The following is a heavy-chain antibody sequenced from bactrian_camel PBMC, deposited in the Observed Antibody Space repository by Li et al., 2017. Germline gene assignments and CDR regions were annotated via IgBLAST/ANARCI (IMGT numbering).Heavy chain of an antibody. CDR1: TASYC. V-gene: IGHV3S1*01. Sequence: HVQLVESGGGSVQAGGSLRLTCTAVTASYCMGWFRQAPGKEREGVARIATGSGNTYYADSVKGRFTISQDNAKNTVYLQMNSLKPEDTAMYYCAARGPYCYTKLSVRDFTYWGQGTQVTVS. CDR3: AARGPYCYTKLSVRDFTY. J-gene: IGHJ6*01. D-gene: IGHD2*01. CDR2: IATGSGNT.